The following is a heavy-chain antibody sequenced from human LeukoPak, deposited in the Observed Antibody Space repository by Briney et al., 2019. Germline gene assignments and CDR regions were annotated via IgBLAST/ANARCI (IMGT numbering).Heavy chain of an antibody. J-gene: IGHJ4*02. D-gene: IGHD3-22*01. CDR2: VSGSGGYT. CDR3: AKDRPNYYDSSGHYYRRDGDY. V-gene: IGHV3-23*01. Sequence: GGSLRLSCAASGFTFSSYAMSWVRQAPGKGLEWVSSVSGSGGYTYFAGSVKGRFTISRDNSKNTLYLQMNSLRAEDTAIYYCAKDRPNYYDSSGHYYRRDGDYWGQGTLVTVSS. CDR1: GFTFSSYA.